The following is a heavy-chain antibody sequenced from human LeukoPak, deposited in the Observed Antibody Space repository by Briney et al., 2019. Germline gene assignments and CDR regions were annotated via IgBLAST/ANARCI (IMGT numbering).Heavy chain of an antibody. CDR1: GGSISSYY. D-gene: IGHD6-13*01. V-gene: IGHV4-59*12. CDR2: IYGSGST. J-gene: IGHJ6*02. Sequence: SETLSLTCTVSGGSISSYYWSWIRQPPGKGLEWIGHIYGSGSTNYNPSLKSRVTLSVDTSKNQFSLKLSSVTAADTAVYYCAGVNRAAGVYYGMDVWGQGTTVTVSS. CDR3: AGVNRAAGVYYGMDV.